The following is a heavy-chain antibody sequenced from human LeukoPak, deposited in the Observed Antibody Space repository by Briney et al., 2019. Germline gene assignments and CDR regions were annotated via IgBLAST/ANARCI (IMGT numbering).Heavy chain of an antibody. Sequence: RPSQTLSLTCTVSGGSISSGGYYWSWIRQHPGKGLEWIGYIYYSGSTYYNPSLKSRVTISVDTSKNQFSLKLSSVTAADTAVYYCARETWGTARNGFDYWGQGTLVTVSS. CDR2: IYYSGST. J-gene: IGHJ4*02. V-gene: IGHV4-31*03. D-gene: IGHD1-1*01. CDR3: ARETWGTARNGFDY. CDR1: GGSISSGGYY.